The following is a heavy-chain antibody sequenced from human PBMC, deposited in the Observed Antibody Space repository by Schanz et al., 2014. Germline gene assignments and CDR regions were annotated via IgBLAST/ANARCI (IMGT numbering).Heavy chain of an antibody. J-gene: IGHJ4*01. D-gene: IGHD3-22*01. CDR3: TKSYDTSGYSGFDY. Sequence: QVQLVESGGSVVQPGRSLRLSCAGSGFSFSDYGMHWVRQAPGRGLEWVAVISYHGTEKYYADTVKGRFTTSRDNSKNTLYLQMNSLRTEDMHVYFCTKSYDTSGYSGFDYWGQGTLVTVSS. CDR2: ISYHGTEK. CDR1: GFSFSDYG. V-gene: IGHV3-30*18.